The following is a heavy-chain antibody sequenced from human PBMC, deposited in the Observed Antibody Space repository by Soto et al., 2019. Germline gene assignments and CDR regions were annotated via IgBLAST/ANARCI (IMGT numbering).Heavy chain of an antibody. V-gene: IGHV3-13*01. CDR2: IGSAGDT. J-gene: IGHJ4*02. CDR3: ARGSSSSGSYCFDS. CDR1: GFSFSSYD. D-gene: IGHD6-19*01. Sequence: EVQLVESGGGLVQPGGSPRLSCAASGFSFSSYDMHWVRQTTGKGLEWVSAIGSAGDTYYAGSVKGQFTISRENAKNSLYLQMNGLRVGDTALYYCARGSSSSGSYCFDSWGQGTLVTVSS.